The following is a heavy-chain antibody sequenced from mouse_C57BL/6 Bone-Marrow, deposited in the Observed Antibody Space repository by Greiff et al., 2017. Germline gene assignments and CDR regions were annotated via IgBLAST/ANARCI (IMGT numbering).Heavy chain of an antibody. Sequence: VKVVESGAELVRPGTSVKVSCKASGYAFTNYLIEWVKQRPGQGLEWIGVINPGSGGTNYNEKFKGKATLTADKSSSTAYMQLSSLPSEDSAVYFCARSGYFDFDVWGTGTTVTVSS. D-gene: IGHD3-1*01. V-gene: IGHV1-54*01. J-gene: IGHJ1*03. CDR3: ARSGYFDFDV. CDR1: GYAFTNYL. CDR2: INPGSGGT.